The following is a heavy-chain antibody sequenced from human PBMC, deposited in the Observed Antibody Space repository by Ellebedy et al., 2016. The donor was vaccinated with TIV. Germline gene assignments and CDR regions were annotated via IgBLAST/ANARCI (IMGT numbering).Heavy chain of an antibody. CDR3: AKSSDWYVFDY. V-gene: IGHV3-23*01. Sequence: PGGSLRLSCAASGFTFSSYAMNWVRQAPGKGLEWVSSISESGSFTDYADSVKGRFTISRDTSKNTVYLQMNSLRAEDTAVYYCAKSSDWYVFDYWGQGTLVTVSS. J-gene: IGHJ4*02. CDR1: GFTFSSYA. CDR2: ISESGSFT. D-gene: IGHD6-19*01.